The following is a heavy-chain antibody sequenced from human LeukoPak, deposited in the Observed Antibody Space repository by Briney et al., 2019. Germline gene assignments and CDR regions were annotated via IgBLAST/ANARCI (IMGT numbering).Heavy chain of an antibody. V-gene: IGHV3-23*01. CDR2: ISGSGGST. J-gene: IGHJ4*02. CDR3: AKDPARGSGSYLDY. CDR1: GFTFSSYA. Sequence: GGSLRLSCAASGFTFSSYAMSWVRQAPGKGLEWVSAISGSGGSTYYADSVKGRFTISRDNSKNTLYLQMNSLRAEDTAVYYCAKDPARGSGSYLDYWGQGTLVTVSS. D-gene: IGHD1-26*01.